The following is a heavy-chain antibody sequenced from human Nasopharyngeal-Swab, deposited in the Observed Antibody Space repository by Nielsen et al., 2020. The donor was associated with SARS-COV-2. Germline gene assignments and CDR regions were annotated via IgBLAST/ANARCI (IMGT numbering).Heavy chain of an antibody. D-gene: IGHD3-3*01. CDR2: IKQDGSEK. Sequence: GGSLRLSCAASGFTFSSYWMSWVRQAPGKGLEWVANIKQDGSEKYCVDSVKGRFTISRDNAKNSLYLQMNSLRAEDTAVYYCASSHYDFWSGYYLGVDYWGQGTLVTVSS. V-gene: IGHV3-7*01. J-gene: IGHJ4*02. CDR3: ASSHYDFWSGYYLGVDY. CDR1: GFTFSSYW.